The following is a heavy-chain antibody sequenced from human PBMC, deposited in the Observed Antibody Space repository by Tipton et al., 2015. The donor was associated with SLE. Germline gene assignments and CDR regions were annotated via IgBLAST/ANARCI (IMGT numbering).Heavy chain of an antibody. CDR3: ARELDAFDI. Sequence: TLSLTCTVSGGSISSDYWTWIRQPPGKGLEWIGRFYSGYTTYNPSLNSRATMSVDTSKNQFSLKLISVTAADTAVYYCARELDAFDIWGQGTMVTVSS. V-gene: IGHV4-4*07. CDR1: GGSISSDY. J-gene: IGHJ3*02. CDR2: FYSGYT.